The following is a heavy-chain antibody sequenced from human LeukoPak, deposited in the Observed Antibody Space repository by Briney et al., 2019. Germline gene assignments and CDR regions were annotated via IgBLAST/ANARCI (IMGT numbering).Heavy chain of an antibody. V-gene: IGHV4-31*03. CDR3: ARDRPIYDYLWGIYRGNWFDP. CDR1: GGSIRSGGYY. CDR2: IYYSGST. D-gene: IGHD3-16*02. Sequence: PSETLSLTCTFSGGSIRSGGYYWSGIRQHPGKGLEWIRYIYYSGSTYYNPSLKSRVTISVDTSKNQFSLKLSSVTAADTAVYYCARDRPIYDYLWGIYRGNWFDPWGQGTLVTVSS. J-gene: IGHJ5*02.